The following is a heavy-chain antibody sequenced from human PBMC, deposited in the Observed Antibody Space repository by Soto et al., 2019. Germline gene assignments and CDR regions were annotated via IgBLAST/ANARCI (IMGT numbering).Heavy chain of an antibody. CDR2: ISGSGGST. J-gene: IGHJ5*02. D-gene: IGHD1-26*01. CDR1: GFTVSSNY. Sequence: GGSLRLSCAASGFTVSSNYMSWVRQAPGKGLEWVSAISGSGGSTYYADSVKGRFTISRDNSKNTLYLQMNSLRAEDTAVYYCAKGVLRWELPRANWFDPWGQGTLVTVSS. CDR3: AKGVLRWELPRANWFDP. V-gene: IGHV3-23*01.